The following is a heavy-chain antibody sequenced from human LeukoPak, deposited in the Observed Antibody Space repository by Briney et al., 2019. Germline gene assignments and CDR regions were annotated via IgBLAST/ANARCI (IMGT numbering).Heavy chain of an antibody. CDR2: ISWNSGSI. Sequence: GGSLRLSCAASGFPFTSYAMHWVRQAPGKGLEWVSGISWNSGSIGYADSVKGRFTISRDNAKNSLYLQMNSLRAEDTALYYCAKAVYGDYYFDYWGQGTLVTVSS. V-gene: IGHV3-9*01. CDR1: GFPFTSYA. J-gene: IGHJ4*02. D-gene: IGHD4-17*01. CDR3: AKAVYGDYYFDY.